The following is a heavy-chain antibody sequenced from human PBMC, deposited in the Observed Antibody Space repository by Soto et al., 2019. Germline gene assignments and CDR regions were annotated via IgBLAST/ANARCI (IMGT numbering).Heavy chain of an antibody. Sequence: QVHLVQSGAEVKKPGASVKVSCKGSGYAFTTYGITWVRQAPGQGLEWMGWISAHSGNTNYAQKLQGRVTVTRDTSTSTAYMELRSLRSDGTAVYYCARGRYGDYWGQGARVTVSS. V-gene: IGHV1-18*01. D-gene: IGHD1-1*01. CDR3: ARGRYGDY. CDR2: ISAHSGNT. CDR1: GYAFTTYG. J-gene: IGHJ4*02.